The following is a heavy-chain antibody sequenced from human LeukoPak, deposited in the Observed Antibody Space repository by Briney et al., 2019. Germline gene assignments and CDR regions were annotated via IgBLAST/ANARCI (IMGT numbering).Heavy chain of an antibody. V-gene: IGHV1-24*01. J-gene: IGHJ5*02. D-gene: IGHD2-2*01. Sequence: GASVKVSCKVSGYTLTELSMHWVRQAPGKGLEWMGGFDPEDGETIYAQKFQGRVTMTEDTSTDTAYMELSSLRSGDTAVYYCATLGPIVVVPAAILDNWFDPWGQGTLVTVSS. CDR3: ATLGPIVVVPAAILDNWFDP. CDR1: GYTLTELS. CDR2: FDPEDGET.